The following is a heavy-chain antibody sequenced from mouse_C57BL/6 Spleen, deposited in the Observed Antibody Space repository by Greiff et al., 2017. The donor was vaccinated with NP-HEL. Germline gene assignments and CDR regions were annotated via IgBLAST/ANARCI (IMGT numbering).Heavy chain of an antibody. CDR2: ITPSTGGT. V-gene: IGHV1-42*01. J-gene: IGHJ4*01. CDR3: ARAGDYHAMDY. Sequence: EVKLQESGPELVKPGASVKISCKASGYSFTGYYMNWVKQSPEKSLEWIGEITPSTGGTTYNQTFKAKATLTVDKSSSTAYMQLTSLTSEDSAVYYCARAGDYHAMDYWGQGTSVTVSS. CDR1: GYSFTGYY.